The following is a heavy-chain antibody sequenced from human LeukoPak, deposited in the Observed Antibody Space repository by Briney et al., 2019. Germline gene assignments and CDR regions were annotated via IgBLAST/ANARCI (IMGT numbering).Heavy chain of an antibody. CDR1: GFTLSSYG. D-gene: IGHD2-21*02. V-gene: IGHV3-23*01. J-gene: IGHJ5*01. CDR3: AKDPCGGDCYGWFDS. CDR2: ISGSGGST. Sequence: GGTLRLSCPASGFTLSSYGMSWVRQAPGNGLEWVSGISGSGGSTYYADSVKGRFTLSRDNSKNTPYLQMNDLRAEDTALYYCAKDPCGGDCYGWFDSWGQGTLVTVSS.